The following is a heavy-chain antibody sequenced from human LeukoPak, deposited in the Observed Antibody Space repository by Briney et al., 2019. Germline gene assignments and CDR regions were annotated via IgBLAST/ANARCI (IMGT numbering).Heavy chain of an antibody. CDR1: GGSVSSGSYY. J-gene: IGHJ4*02. Sequence: PSETLSLTCTVSGGSVSSGSYYWSWVRQPPGKGLEWIGYIYYSGSTNYNPSLKSRVTISVDTSKNQFSLKLSSVTAADTAVYYCARVLVGATEGFDYWGQGTLVTVSS. V-gene: IGHV4-61*01. CDR3: ARVLVGATEGFDY. D-gene: IGHD1-26*01. CDR2: IYYSGST.